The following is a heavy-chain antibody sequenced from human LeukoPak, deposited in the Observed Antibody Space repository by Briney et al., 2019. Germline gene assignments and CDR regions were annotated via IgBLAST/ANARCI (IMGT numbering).Heavy chain of an antibody. V-gene: IGHV1-69*13. CDR1: GGTFSSYA. J-gene: IGHJ5*02. CDR3: AREGSEIFGVVEVLNWFDP. D-gene: IGHD3-3*01. Sequence: ASVKVSCKASGGTFSSYAINWVRQAPGQGLEWMGGIIPIFGTPNYAQKFQGRVTITAVESTSTAYMELSSLRSEDTAVYYCAREGSEIFGVVEVLNWFDPWGQGTLVTVSS. CDR2: IIPIFGTP.